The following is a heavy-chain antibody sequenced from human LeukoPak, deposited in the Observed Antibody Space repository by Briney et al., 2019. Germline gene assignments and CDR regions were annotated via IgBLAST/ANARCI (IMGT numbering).Heavy chain of an antibody. CDR2: ISGHNGNT. CDR1: GYTFSTYG. CDR3: AREHGAVTGLDAFDI. Sequence: ASVKVSCKTSGYTFSTYGINWTRQAPGQGLEWMGWISGHNGNTQYSQKLQGRVTMSIDTSTTTAYMELRSLRSDDTALYYCAREHGAVTGLDAFDIWGQGTMVTVSS. D-gene: IGHD6-19*01. V-gene: IGHV1-18*04. J-gene: IGHJ3*02.